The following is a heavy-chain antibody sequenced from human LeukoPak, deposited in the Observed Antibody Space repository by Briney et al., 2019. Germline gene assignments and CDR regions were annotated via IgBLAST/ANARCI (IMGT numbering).Heavy chain of an antibody. Sequence: GGSLRLSCAASGFTFSNAWMSWVRQAPGKGLEGVCRIKSKTGGGTTDYAAPVKGRFNFSRDDSKNTLYLQINSLKTEDTAVYYCTTLAAAVPYYYYYMDVWGKGTTVTVSS. J-gene: IGHJ6*03. V-gene: IGHV3-15*01. D-gene: IGHD6-13*01. CDR2: IKSKTGGGTT. CDR3: TTLAAAVPYYYYYMDV. CDR1: GFTFSNAW.